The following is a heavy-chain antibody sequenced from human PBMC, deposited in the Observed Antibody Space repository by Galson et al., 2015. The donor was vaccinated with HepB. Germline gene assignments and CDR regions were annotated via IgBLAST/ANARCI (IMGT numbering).Heavy chain of an antibody. J-gene: IGHJ4*02. Sequence: SLRLSCAASGFSFGSYALHWVRQAPGKGLEWVAVISYDGGKKYYADSVRGRFTISRDNSKNTLYLQMNSLRGEDTAVYYCARDGPGLAVAGSPYWGQGTLVLVSS. CDR2: ISYDGGKK. CDR1: GFSFGSYA. CDR3: ARDGPGLAVAGSPY. V-gene: IGHV3-30*04. D-gene: IGHD6-19*01.